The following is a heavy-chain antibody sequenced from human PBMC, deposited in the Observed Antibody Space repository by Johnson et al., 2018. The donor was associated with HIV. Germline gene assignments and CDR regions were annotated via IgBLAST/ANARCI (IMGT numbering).Heavy chain of an antibody. V-gene: IGHV3-30*02. J-gene: IGHJ3*02. CDR3: AREADTEELAHDVFDI. CDR2: IRYDGSNK. CDR1: GFTFSSYG. D-gene: IGHD5-18*01. Sequence: QVQLVESGGGLVQPGGSLRLSCAASGFTFSSYGMHWVRQAPGKGLEWVAFIRYDGSNKYYADSVKGRFTISRDNSKNTLYLQMNSLRAEDTAVYYCAREADTEELAHDVFDIWGQGTMVTVSS.